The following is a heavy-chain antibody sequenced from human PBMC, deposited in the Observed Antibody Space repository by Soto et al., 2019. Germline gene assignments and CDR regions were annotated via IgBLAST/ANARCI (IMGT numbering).Heavy chain of an antibody. V-gene: IGHV4-61*01. J-gene: IGHJ3*02. D-gene: IGHD2-8*01. CDR3: AREGEWSPTDHDAFDI. CDR1: GGSVSSGSYY. Sequence: PSETLSLTCTVSGGSVSSGSYYWSWIRQPPGKGLEWIGYIYYSGSTNYNPSLKSRVTISVDTSKNQFSLKLSSVTAADTAVYYCAREGEWSPTDHDAFDIWGQGTMVTVSS. CDR2: IYYSGST.